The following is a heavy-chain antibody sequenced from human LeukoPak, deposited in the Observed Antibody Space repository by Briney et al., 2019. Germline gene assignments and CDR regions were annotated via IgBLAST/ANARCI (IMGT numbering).Heavy chain of an antibody. CDR2: IIPIFGTA. V-gene: IGHV1-69*05. J-gene: IGHJ4*02. CDR3: ARDMYSGSYQPFDY. CDR1: GGTFSSYA. Sequence: ASVKVSCKASGGTFSSYAISWVRQAPGQGLEWMGRIIPIFGTANYAQKFQGRVTITTDESTSTAYMELSSLRSDDTAVYYCARDMYSGSYQPFDYWGQGALVTVSS. D-gene: IGHD1-26*01.